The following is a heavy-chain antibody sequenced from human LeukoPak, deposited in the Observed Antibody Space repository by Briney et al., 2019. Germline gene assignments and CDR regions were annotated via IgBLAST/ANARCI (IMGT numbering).Heavy chain of an antibody. V-gene: IGHV1-18*01. Sequence: GASVKVSCKASGYTFTSYGISWVRQAPGQGLEWMGWISGYNDNAKYAQKVLGRVTMTTDTSTSTAYMEVRSLRSDDTAVYYCVRDLGFWALDYWGQGTLVIVSS. CDR1: GYTFTSYG. D-gene: IGHD3-16*01. CDR3: VRDLGFWALDY. CDR2: ISGYNDNA. J-gene: IGHJ4*02.